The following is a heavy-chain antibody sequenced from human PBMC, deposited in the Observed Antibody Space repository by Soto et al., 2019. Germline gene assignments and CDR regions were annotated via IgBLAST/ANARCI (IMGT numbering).Heavy chain of an antibody. D-gene: IGHD1-1*01. J-gene: IGHJ3*02. CDR2: IGTAGDT. CDR3: ARGQLERRLDDAFDI. V-gene: IGHV3-13*01. CDR1: GFTFSSYD. Sequence: GGSLRLSCAASGFTFSSYDMHWVRQATGKGLEWVSAIGTAGDTYYPGSVKGRFTISRENAKNSLYLQMNSLRAGDTAVYYCARGQLERRLDDAFDIWGQGTMVTVSS.